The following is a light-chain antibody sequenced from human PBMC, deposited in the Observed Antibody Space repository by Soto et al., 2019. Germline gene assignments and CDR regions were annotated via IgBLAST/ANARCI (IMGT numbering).Light chain of an antibody. J-gene: IGLJ1*01. V-gene: IGLV2-23*02. CDR3: PSYAVVNTFYV. CDR1: SSDVRTYDV. CDR2: EVS. Sequence: QSALTQPASVSGSPGQSITISCTGTSSDVRTYDVVSWYQQHPGKAPKLIIYEVSKRPSGLSILFSGSKFANPASLTIFVLQVEDEVDYFCPSYAVVNTFYVFGSGTKAPVL.